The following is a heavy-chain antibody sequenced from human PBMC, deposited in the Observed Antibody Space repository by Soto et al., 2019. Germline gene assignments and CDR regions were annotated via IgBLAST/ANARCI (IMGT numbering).Heavy chain of an antibody. CDR2: VYYTGST. CDR1: GGSMSGYY. V-gene: IGHV4-59*01. J-gene: IGHJ4*02. D-gene: IGHD6-6*01. Sequence: TLSLTCRVSGGSMSGYYWSWIRQAPGKGLEWIGYVYYTGSTNYNPSLQSRVTISVDTSNKQFSLSLRLVTAADTAVYFCARSIAVPSGHIDHWGQGIRVTVSS. CDR3: ARSIAVPSGHIDH.